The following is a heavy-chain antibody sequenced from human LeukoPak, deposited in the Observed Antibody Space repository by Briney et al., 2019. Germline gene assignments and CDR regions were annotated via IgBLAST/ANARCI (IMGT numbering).Heavy chain of an antibody. V-gene: IGHV3-23*01. CDR2: ISGSGGST. J-gene: IGHJ4*02. CDR1: GFTFCGYA. CDR3: AKGAITFGGVIVGYYIDY. Sequence: GGSLRLSCAASGFTFCGYAISWVSQAPGKWLEWVSAISGSGGSTYYADSVKGRFTISRDNSKNTLYLQLNSLRAEDTDVYYCAKGAITFGGVIVGYYIDYWGQGTLVTVSS. D-gene: IGHD3-16*02.